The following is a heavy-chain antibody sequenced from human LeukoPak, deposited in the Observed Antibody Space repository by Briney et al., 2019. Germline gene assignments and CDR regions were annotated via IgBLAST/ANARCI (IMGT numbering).Heavy chain of an antibody. V-gene: IGHV4-31*11. J-gene: IGHJ4*02. CDR1: GGSFSSGGYY. Sequence: PSRTLSLTCAVSGGSFSSGGYYWSWIRHHPGKGLEWLACISYSGIAYYNPSLKSRLTISVDTSKNQFSLELSSVTAADTALYYCARVLYDYYFDYWGQGTLVTVSS. CDR3: ARVLYDYYFDY. D-gene: IGHD2/OR15-2a*01. CDR2: ISYSGIA.